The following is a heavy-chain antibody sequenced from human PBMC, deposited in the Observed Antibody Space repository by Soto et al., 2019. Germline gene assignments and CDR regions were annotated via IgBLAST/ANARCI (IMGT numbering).Heavy chain of an antibody. Sequence: ASVKVSCKASGYTFTSYGIHWVRQAPLQRLEWMGWINAANGDTKSSPNFQGRVTITRDTSASTSYMELSSLRSEDTAVYYCVRRHVSATGIDWFDPWGQATLVTVSS. D-gene: IGHD6-13*01. CDR2: INAANGDT. CDR1: GYTFTSYG. CDR3: VRRHVSATGIDWFDP. V-gene: IGHV1-3*01. J-gene: IGHJ5*02.